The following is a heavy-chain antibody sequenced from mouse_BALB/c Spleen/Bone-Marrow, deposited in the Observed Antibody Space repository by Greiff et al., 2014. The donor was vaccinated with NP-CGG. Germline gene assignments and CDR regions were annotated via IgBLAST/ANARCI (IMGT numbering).Heavy chain of an antibody. D-gene: IGHD1-1*01. CDR2: INPYNDGT. CDR1: GYTFTSYV. J-gene: IGHJ1*01. V-gene: IGHV1-14*01. CDR3: ARGGYYGTSLYWYFDV. Sequence: VQLQQPGPELVKPGASVKMSCKASGYTFTSYVIHWVKQKPGQGLEWIGYINPYNDGTKYNEKFKGKATLTSDKSSSTAYMEPSSLTSEDSAVYYCARGGYYGTSLYWYFDVWGAGTTVTVSS.